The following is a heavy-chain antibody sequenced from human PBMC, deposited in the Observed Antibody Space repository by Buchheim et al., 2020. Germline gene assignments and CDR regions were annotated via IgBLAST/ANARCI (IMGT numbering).Heavy chain of an antibody. J-gene: IGHJ4*02. CDR2: IYATGST. V-gene: IGHV4-61*02. Sequence: QVQLQESGPGLVKPSQTLSLTCTVSGSSISSGSYYWTWIRQPAGKGLEWIGRIYATGSTHYHSSLKSRVSISLATSKHQFSLTLSSVTAADAAVYYCAASSFLDTAMVFDYWGRGAL. CDR3: AASSFLDTAMVFDY. CDR1: GSSISSGSYY. D-gene: IGHD5-18*01.